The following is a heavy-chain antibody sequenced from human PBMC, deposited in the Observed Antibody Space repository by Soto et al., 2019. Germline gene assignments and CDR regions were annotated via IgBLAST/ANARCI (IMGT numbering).Heavy chain of an antibody. J-gene: IGHJ4*02. CDR1: CGSISSYY. V-gene: IGHV4-59*01. D-gene: IGHD4-17*01. CDR3: ARASPYGDYALDY. CDR2: ISYSGST. Sequence: PSETLSLTCTVSCGSISSYYWIWIRQPPGKGLEWIGYISYSGSTNYNPSLKSRPTISVDTSKNQSSLKLRSVTAADTAVYYCARASPYGDYALDYWGQGTLVTVS.